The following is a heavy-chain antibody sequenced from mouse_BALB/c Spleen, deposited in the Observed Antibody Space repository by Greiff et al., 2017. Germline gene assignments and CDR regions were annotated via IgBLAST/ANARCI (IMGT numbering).Heavy chain of an antibody. Sequence: DVQLQESGPGLVKPSQSLSLTCPVTGYSITSDYAWNWIRQFPGNKLEWMGYISYSGSTSYNPSLKSRISITRDTSKNQFFLQLNSVTTEDTATYYCARDDEEAWFAYWGQGTLVTVSA. CDR2: ISYSGST. J-gene: IGHJ3*01. V-gene: IGHV3-2*02. CDR1: GYSITSDYA. D-gene: IGHD2-12*01. CDR3: ARDDEEAWFAY.